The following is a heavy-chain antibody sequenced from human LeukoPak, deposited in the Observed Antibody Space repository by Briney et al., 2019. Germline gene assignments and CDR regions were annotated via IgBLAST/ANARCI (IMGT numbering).Heavy chain of an antibody. CDR1: GGSISSYY. Sequence: SETLSLTCTVSGGSISSYYWSWIRQPAGKGLEWIGRIYTSGSTNYNPSLKSRVTMSVDTSKNQFSLKLSSVAAADTAMYYCARHWGSVWFGESPFDFWGQGTLVTVSS. V-gene: IGHV4-4*07. J-gene: IGHJ4*02. CDR2: IYTSGST. CDR3: ARHWGSVWFGESPFDF. D-gene: IGHD3-10*01.